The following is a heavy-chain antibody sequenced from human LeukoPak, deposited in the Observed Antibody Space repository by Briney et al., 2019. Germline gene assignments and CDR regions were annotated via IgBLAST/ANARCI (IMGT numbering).Heavy chain of an antibody. J-gene: IGHJ4*02. CDR3: TQLSRGY. CDR1: GFSPSDAW. V-gene: IGHV3-15*01. Sequence: GGSLRLSCAASGFSPSDAWMSWVRQAPGKGLECVGRLKPKADGGTTDYAEPVNGRFTVSRDDSKNTMYLQMNSLKVEDTGLYYCTQLSRGYWGQGTQVTVSS. CDR2: LKPKADGGTT. D-gene: IGHD2-15*01.